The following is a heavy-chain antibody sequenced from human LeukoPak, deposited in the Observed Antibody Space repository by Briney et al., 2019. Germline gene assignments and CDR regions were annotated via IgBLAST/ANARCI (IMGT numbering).Heavy chain of an antibody. CDR1: GFTFSSYA. D-gene: IGHD3-22*01. CDR2: ISGSGGST. J-gene: IGHJ4*02. CDR3: AKCSGYYLYFDY. Sequence: SGGSLRLSCAASGFTFSSYAMSWVRQAPGKGLEWVSAISGSGGSTYYADSVKGRFTISRDNSKNTLYPQMNSLRAEDTAVYYCAKCSGYYLYFDYWGQRTLVTVSS. V-gene: IGHV3-23*01.